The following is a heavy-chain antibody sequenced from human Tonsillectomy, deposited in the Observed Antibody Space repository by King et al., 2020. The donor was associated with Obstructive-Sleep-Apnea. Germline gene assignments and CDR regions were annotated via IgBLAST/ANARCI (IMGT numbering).Heavy chain of an antibody. Sequence: QLQESGPGLVKPSETLSLTCTVSGGSISINNYYWGWIRQPPGKGLEWIGAIYHTGSTYYNPSLDSRVTISVDTSKNRFSLRLGSATAADTAVYYCGRAEKTVGAPRNYGMDVWGQGTTVTVSS. V-gene: IGHV4-39*07. D-gene: IGHD2-2*01. J-gene: IGHJ6*02. CDR1: GGSISINNYY. CDR3: GRAEKTVGAPRNYGMDV. CDR2: IYHTGST.